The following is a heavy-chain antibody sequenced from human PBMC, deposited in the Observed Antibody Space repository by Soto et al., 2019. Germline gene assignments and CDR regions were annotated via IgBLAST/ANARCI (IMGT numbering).Heavy chain of an antibody. CDR1: GASLSDNY. V-gene: IGHV4-34*01. CDR2: INHSGNT. Sequence: PSETLSLTCAVYGASLSDNYCNWLRQPPGKGLEWIGEINHSGNTNYNPSLRSRVTIAIDTSKNQLSLNLRSVSAAETAGYSCARGRGEFEAWGKGTPGNVAA. CDR3: ARGRGEFEA. D-gene: IGHD2-21*01. J-gene: IGHJ5*02.